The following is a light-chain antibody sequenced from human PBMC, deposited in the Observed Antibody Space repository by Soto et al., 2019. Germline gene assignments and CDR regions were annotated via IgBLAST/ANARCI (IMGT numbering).Light chain of an antibody. V-gene: IGLV2-14*03. Sequence: QSALTQPPSVSGSPGQSITISCTGTSSDLGAYDYVSWFQQYSGKAPTLIIYEVRVRPAGVASRFSGSKSGNTASLTISGLHNEEEDDYYCVSYASATLVFGGGTKVTVL. CDR3: VSYASATLV. J-gene: IGLJ2*01. CDR1: SSDLGAYDY. CDR2: EVR.